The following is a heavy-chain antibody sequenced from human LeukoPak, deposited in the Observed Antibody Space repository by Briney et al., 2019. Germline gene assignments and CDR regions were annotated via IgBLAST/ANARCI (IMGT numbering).Heavy chain of an antibody. Sequence: NPSETLSLTCTVSGYSISSGYYWGWIRQPPGKGLEWIGSIYYSGSTYYNPSLKSRVTISVDTSKNQFSLKLSSVTAADTAVYYCAREGGLSESEYFQHWGQGTLVTVSS. CDR3: AREGGLSESEYFQH. CDR1: GYSISSGYY. J-gene: IGHJ1*01. CDR2: IYYSGST. D-gene: IGHD3-16*01. V-gene: IGHV4-38-2*02.